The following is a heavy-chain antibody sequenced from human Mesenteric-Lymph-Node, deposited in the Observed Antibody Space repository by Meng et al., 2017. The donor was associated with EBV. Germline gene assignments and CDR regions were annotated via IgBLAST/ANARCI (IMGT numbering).Heavy chain of an antibody. D-gene: IGHD2-21*02. Sequence: HLKKAGPGLVGPSATLALTCTVSGASISNTIYYWGWIRQPPGKGLEWIGTMFYSGSTYYNSSLKSRLTMSVDTSKNHFSLKVRSVTAADTAVYYCARGDLGETYFDYWGQGTLVTVSS. J-gene: IGHJ4*02. V-gene: IGHV4-39*07. CDR1: GASISNTIYY. CDR2: MFYSGST. CDR3: ARGDLGETYFDY.